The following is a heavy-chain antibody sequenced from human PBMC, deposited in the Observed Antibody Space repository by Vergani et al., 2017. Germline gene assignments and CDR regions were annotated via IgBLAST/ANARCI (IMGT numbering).Heavy chain of an antibody. CDR3: ARESGYSSSFDY. V-gene: IGHV1-46*01. Sequence: QVQLVQSGAEVKKPGASVKVSCKAAGYTLTSYYVHWVRQAPGQGLEWMGLINPSGGSTSYAQKFQGRVTMTRDTSTSSVYMELSSLRSDDTAVYYCARESGYSSSFDYWGQGTLVSVSS. J-gene: IGHJ4*02. CDR2: INPSGGST. CDR1: GYTLTSYY. D-gene: IGHD6-13*01.